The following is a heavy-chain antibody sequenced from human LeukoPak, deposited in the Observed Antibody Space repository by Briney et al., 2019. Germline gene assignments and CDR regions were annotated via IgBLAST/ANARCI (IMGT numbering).Heavy chain of an antibody. Sequence: SETLSLTCRVSGGSISNYYWSWLRQPPGKGLEGIGYSDYSGSTNYSHSLKSRVTISVDTSKKQFSLKLRSVTAADTAVYYCARGIGGSYYFHYWGQGTLVTVSS. CDR1: GGSISNYY. D-gene: IGHD1-26*01. V-gene: IGHV4-59*01. CDR3: ARGIGGSYYFHY. CDR2: SDYSGST. J-gene: IGHJ4*02.